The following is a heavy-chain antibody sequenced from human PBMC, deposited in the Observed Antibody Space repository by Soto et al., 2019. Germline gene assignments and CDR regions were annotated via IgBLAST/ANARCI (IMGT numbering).Heavy chain of an antibody. J-gene: IGHJ6*02. CDR2: ISAYDDNT. CDR3: ARGGYYDSSGSRNYHYYRLNV. V-gene: IGHV1-18*01. CDR1: GYRFTSYG. D-gene: IGHD3-22*01. Sequence: ASVKVSCKASGYRFTSYGISWVRQAPGQGLEWLGWISAYDDNTKYAQTLQGRVSMSTDTSTNTAYMELRSLRSDDTAMYYCARGGYYDSSGSRNYHYYRLNVWGQGTTVTVSS.